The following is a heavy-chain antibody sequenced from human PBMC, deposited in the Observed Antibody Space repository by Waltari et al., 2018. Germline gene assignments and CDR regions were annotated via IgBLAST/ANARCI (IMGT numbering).Heavy chain of an antibody. D-gene: IGHD1-1*01. CDR3: AAETATSNYNAFDI. CDR2: IKSSGTIM. CDR1: GFTFSSYE. Sequence: EVQLVESGGGLVQPGGSLRLSCAASGFTFSSYEMNWVGQAPGKGLEGIYYIKSSGTIMTYADSVKGRFTISRDNAKDSLYLQMNSLRAEDTAVYYCAAETATSNYNAFDIWGQGTRVIVSS. V-gene: IGHV3-48*03. J-gene: IGHJ3*02.